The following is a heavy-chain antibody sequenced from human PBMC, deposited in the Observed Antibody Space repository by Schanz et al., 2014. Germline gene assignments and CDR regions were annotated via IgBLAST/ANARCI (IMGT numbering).Heavy chain of an antibody. CDR2: IGYLGDT. V-gene: IGHV3-13*01. CDR1: GFTLSNSD. D-gene: IGHD3-22*01. J-gene: IGHJ4*02. CDR3: ARVHHYDPSGWGYFDY. Sequence: EVQLVESGGGLVQPGGSLRLSCAASGFTLSNSDMHWVRQGTGKGLEWVSTIGYLGDTYYPDSVKGRFTVSRDSGQNSLYLQMNSLRAEDTAVYYCARVHHYDPSGWGYFDYWGQGALVTVSS.